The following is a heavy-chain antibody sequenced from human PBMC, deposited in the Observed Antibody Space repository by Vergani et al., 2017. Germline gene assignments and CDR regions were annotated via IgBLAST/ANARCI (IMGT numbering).Heavy chain of an antibody. CDR3: ATPQTVTTGLMEV. Sequence: EVQLVQSGAEVKKPGATMKISCKVSGYTFTDHYMHWVKQAHGKGLEWMGLVEPEDVETIYAEKFKGRVTRAADTSTDTANLELSSLRSEDTAVYYCATPQTVTTGLMEVWGQGTNGIDSS. CDR2: VEPEDVET. V-gene: IGHV1-69-2*01. J-gene: IGHJ6*01. D-gene: IGHD4-17*01. CDR1: GYTFTDHY.